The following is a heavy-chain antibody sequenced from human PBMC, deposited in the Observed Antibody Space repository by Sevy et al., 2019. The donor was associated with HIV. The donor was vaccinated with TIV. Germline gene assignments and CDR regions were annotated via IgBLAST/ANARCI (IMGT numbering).Heavy chain of an antibody. CDR2: IIPIFGTA. Sequence: ASVKVSCKASGGTFSSYAISWVRQAPGQGLEWMGGIIPIFGTANYSQKFQGRVTITANESTSTAYMELSSLRSEDTAVYYCARDTLAAARRGGEGGYFDYWGQRTLVTVSS. J-gene: IGHJ4*02. CDR3: ARDTLAAARRGGEGGYFDY. D-gene: IGHD6-6*01. V-gene: IGHV1-69*13. CDR1: GGTFSSYA.